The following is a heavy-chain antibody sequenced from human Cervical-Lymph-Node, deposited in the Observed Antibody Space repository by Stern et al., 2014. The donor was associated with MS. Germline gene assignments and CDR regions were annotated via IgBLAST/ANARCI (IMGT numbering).Heavy chain of an antibody. Sequence: EVHLVESGGGLVQPGGSLTLSCAASGFTFSRYWMTWVRQAPGKGLEWVANIKPDGSDKYYVDSVKGRFTISRDNAKESVYLQMSSLRAEDTAVYYCASLNFGNGDYWGQGTLVAVSS. V-gene: IGHV3-7*01. D-gene: IGHD2/OR15-2a*01. CDR1: GFTFSRYW. CDR3: ASLNFGNGDY. CDR2: IKPDGSDK. J-gene: IGHJ4*02.